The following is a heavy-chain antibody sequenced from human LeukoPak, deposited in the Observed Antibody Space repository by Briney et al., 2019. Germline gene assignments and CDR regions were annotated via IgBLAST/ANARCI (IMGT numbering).Heavy chain of an antibody. CDR3: GRSAGFVHFDH. CDR1: GGSFSGYY. D-gene: IGHD3-16*01. CDR2: INHSGST. J-gene: IGHJ4*02. V-gene: IGHV4-34*01. Sequence: PSETLSLTCAVYGGSFSGYYWSWIRQPPGKGLEWIGEINHSGSTNYNPSLKSRVTISLDTSKNQFSLKLSSVTAADTALYYCGRSAGFVHFDHWGQGTLVTVSS.